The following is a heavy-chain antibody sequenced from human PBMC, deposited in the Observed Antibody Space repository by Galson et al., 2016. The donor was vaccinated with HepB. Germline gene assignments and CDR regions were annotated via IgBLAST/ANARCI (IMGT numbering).Heavy chain of an antibody. CDR1: GFSLSTSGEG. CDR2: IYWDDNK. CDR3: AHRLRGTIGWSRPFDP. D-gene: IGHD6-19*01. J-gene: IGHJ5*02. V-gene: IGHV2-5*02. Sequence: PALVKPTQTLTLTCTFSGFSLSTSGEGVGWIRQPPGKALEWLAFIYWDDNKRYIPSLKSRLTITKDTSKNQVVLTLTNMDPVDTATYHCAHRLRGTIGWSRPFDPWGQGILVTVSS.